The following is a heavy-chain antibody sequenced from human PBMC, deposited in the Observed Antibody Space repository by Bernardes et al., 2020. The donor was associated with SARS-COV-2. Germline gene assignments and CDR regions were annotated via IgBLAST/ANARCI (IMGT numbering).Heavy chain of an antibody. CDR3: AGYYYDSSGYYYGFDP. J-gene: IGHJ5*02. V-gene: IGHV4-4*07. Sequence: SETLSLTCTVSGGSINNYYWSWIRQPAGKGLEWIGRIYSSGSTNYNPSLMSRVTMSVDTSKNQFSLKLSSVTAADTAVYYCAGYYYDSSGYYYGFDPWGQGTLVTVSS. CDR1: GGSINNYY. CDR2: IYSSGST. D-gene: IGHD3-22*01.